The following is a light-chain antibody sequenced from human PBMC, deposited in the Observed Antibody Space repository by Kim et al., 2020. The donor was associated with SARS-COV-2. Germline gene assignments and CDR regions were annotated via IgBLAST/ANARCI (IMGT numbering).Light chain of an antibody. CDR1: SGSIASNY. Sequence: LTQPHSVSESPGKTVTISCTRSSGSIASNYVQWYRQRPGSAPTTVIFEDNQRPSGVPDRFSGSIDSSSNSASLTISGLKTEDEADYYCQSYDSSNPWVFGGGTQLTVL. V-gene: IGLV6-57*03. CDR2: EDN. J-gene: IGLJ3*02. CDR3: QSYDSSNPWV.